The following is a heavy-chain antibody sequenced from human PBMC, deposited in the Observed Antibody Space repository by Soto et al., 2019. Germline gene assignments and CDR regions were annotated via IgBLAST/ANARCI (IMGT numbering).Heavy chain of an antibody. CDR1: GFPFSDTW. Sequence: GGSLRLSCAASGFPFSDTWMSWVRQAPGKGLEWVARIKTKANIGTRDYAAPVKGRFSISRDDAKNTLYLQMNSLKTEDTAVYFCTALNILTGSNFDSWGKGALVTVYS. J-gene: IGHJ4*02. CDR2: IKTKANIGTR. D-gene: IGHD3-9*01. CDR3: TALNILTGSNFDS. V-gene: IGHV3-15*01.